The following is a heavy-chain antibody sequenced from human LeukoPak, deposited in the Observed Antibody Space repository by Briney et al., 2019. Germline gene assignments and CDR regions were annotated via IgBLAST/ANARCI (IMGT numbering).Heavy chain of an antibody. CDR1: GFTFSSYG. CDR3: AKEKEDYYDSSGFDY. D-gene: IGHD3-22*01. Sequence: GGSLRLSCGASGFTFSSYGMHWVRQAPGKGLEWVAVISYDGSNKYYADSVKGRFTISRDNSKNTLYLQMNSLRAEDTAVYYCAKEKEDYYDSSGFDYWGQGTLVTVSS. CDR2: ISYDGSNK. J-gene: IGHJ4*02. V-gene: IGHV3-30*18.